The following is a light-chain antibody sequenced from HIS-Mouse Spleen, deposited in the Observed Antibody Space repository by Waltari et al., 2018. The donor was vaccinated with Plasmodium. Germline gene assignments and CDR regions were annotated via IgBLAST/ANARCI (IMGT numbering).Light chain of an antibody. CDR1: SSDVGSYNL. CDR3: CSYAGSSTNWV. J-gene: IGLJ3*02. Sequence: QSALTQPASVSGSPGQSITIPCPGTSSDVGSYNLFSWYQQHPGKAPKLMIYEGSKRPSGVSNRFSGSKSGNTASLTISGLQAEDEADYYCCSYAGSSTNWVFGGGTKLTVL. V-gene: IGLV2-23*01. CDR2: EGS.